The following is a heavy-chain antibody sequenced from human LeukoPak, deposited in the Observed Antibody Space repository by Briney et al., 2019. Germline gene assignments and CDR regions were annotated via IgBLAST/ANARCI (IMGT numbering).Heavy chain of an antibody. CDR1: GYTFTGYY. CDR3: ARAMVRGVIITVNDAFDI. J-gene: IGHJ3*02. V-gene: IGHV1-2*02. D-gene: IGHD3-10*01. Sequence: ASVKVSCKASGYTFTGYYMHWVRQAPGQGLEWMGWINPNSGGTNYAQKFQGRVTVTRDTSVSTAYMELSRLRSDDTAVYYCARAMVRGVIITVNDAFDIWGQGTMVTVSS. CDR2: INPNSGGT.